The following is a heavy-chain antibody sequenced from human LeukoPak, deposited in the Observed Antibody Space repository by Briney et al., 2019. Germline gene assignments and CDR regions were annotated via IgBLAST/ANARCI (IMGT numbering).Heavy chain of an antibody. J-gene: IGHJ4*02. CDR2: IKQDGSEK. V-gene: IGHV3-7*01. Sequence: GGSLRLSCAASGFTLSSYWKSWVHQAPGKGLEWVANIKQDGSEKYYVDSVRGRFTISRDNAKNSLYLQMNSLRAEDTAVYYCARVGMGFLDWDQERYYFDYWGQGTLVTVSS. CDR1: GFTLSSYW. D-gene: IGHD3/OR15-3a*01. CDR3: ARVGMGFLDWDQERYYFDY.